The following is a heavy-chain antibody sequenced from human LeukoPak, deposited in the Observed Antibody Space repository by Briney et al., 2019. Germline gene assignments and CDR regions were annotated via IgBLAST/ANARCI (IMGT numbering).Heavy chain of an antibody. Sequence: WASVEVSCKASGYTFTSYGISWVRQAPGQGLEWMGWISAYNGNTNYAQKLQGRVTMTTDTSTSTAYMELRSLRSDDTAVYYCARSVTYYDFWSGSNWFDPWGQGTLVTVSS. CDR2: ISAYNGNT. CDR1: GYTFTSYG. CDR3: ARSVTYYDFWSGSNWFDP. J-gene: IGHJ5*02. D-gene: IGHD3-3*01. V-gene: IGHV1-18*01.